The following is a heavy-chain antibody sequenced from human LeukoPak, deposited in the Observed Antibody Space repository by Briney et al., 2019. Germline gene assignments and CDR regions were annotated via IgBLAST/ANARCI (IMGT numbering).Heavy chain of an antibody. CDR1: GGSISSSSYY. D-gene: IGHD2-21*02. J-gene: IGHJ5*02. Sequence: SETLSLTCTVSGGSISSSSYYWGWIRQPPGKGLEWIGSIYYSGSTYYNPSLKSRVTISVDTSKNQFSLKLSSVTAADTAVYYCAREYCGGDCLLDWFDPWGQGTLVTVSS. V-gene: IGHV4-39*07. CDR2: IYYSGST. CDR3: AREYCGGDCLLDWFDP.